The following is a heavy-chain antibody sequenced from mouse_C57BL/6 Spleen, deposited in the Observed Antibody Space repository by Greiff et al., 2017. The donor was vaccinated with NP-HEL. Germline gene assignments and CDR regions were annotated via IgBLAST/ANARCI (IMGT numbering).Heavy chain of an antibody. CDR3: TTCYGNYLDYYAMDD. CDR2: IDPENGDT. J-gene: IGHJ4*01. D-gene: IGHD2-1*01. CDR1: GFNIKDDY. V-gene: IGHV14-4*01. Sequence: VQLQQSGAELVRPGASVKLSCTASGFNIKDDYMHWVKQRPEQGLEWIGWIDPENGDTEYASKFQGKATITADTSSNTAYLQLSSLTSEDTAVYYCTTCYGNYLDYYAMDDWGKGTSVTVSS.